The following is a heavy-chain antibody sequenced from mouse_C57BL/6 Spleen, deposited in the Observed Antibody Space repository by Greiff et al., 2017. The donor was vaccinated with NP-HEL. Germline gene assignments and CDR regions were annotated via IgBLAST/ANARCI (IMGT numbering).Heavy chain of an antibody. CDR3: ARSIHYYGFDY. D-gene: IGHD1-2*01. CDR2: INPSNGGT. Sequence: QVQLQQPGTELVKPGASVKLSCKASGYTFTSYWMHWVKQRPGQGLEWIGNINPSNGGTNYNEKFKSKATLTVDKSSSTSYMQLSSPTSEDSAVYYCARSIHYYGFDYWGQGTTLTVSS. J-gene: IGHJ2*01. CDR1: GYTFTSYW. V-gene: IGHV1-53*01.